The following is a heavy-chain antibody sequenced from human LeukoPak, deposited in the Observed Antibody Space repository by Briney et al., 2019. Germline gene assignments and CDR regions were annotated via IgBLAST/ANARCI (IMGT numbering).Heavy chain of an antibody. V-gene: IGHV3-20*04. CDR2: INWNGGST. CDR3: ARIGSGSYYIGRGAFDI. J-gene: IGHJ3*02. CDR1: GFTFSSYS. Sequence: PGGSLRLSCAASGFTFSSYSMNWVRQAPGKGLEWVSGINWNGGSTGYADSVKGRFTISRDNAKNSLYLQMNSLRAEDTALYYCARIGSGSYYIGRGAFDIWGQGTMVTVSS. D-gene: IGHD3-10*01.